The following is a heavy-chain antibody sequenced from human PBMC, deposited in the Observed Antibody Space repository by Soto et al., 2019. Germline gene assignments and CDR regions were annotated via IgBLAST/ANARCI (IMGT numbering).Heavy chain of an antibody. D-gene: IGHD3-16*01. Sequence: QVQLVQSGAEVKKPGSSVKVSCKDSGGASSTYSINWVRQAPGQGLEWMGVIMPSFGTTNYAQNFRGRVTFTADGSTSTAYMQLSNLRSDDTALYFCARGGVLKPFDPWGQGTPVSVSS. CDR3: ARGGVLKPFDP. CDR2: IMPSFGTT. V-gene: IGHV1-69*12. CDR1: GGASSTYS. J-gene: IGHJ5*02.